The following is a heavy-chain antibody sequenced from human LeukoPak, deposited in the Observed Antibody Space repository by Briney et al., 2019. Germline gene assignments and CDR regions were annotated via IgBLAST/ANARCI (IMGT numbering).Heavy chain of an antibody. D-gene: IGHD6-6*01. CDR3: AREGYSSSAYGMDV. J-gene: IGHJ6*02. Sequence: PSETLSLTCAVYGGSFSGYYWSWIRQPPGKGLEWIGEINHSGSTNYNPSLKSRVTISVDTSKNQFSLKLSSVTAADTAVYYCAREGYSSSAYGMDVWGQGTTVTVSS. V-gene: IGHV4-34*01. CDR1: GGSFSGYY. CDR2: INHSGST.